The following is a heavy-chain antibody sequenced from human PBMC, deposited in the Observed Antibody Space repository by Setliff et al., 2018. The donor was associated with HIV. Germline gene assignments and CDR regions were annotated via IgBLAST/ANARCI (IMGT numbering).Heavy chain of an antibody. Sequence: PGESLKISCAASGFIFSSHGMHWVRQAPGKGLEWVAFIRYDESDKQYADSVKGRFTISRDNSKNSLYLQINSLRAEDTAVYYCAKCGGTCWHNFFGPWGQGTLVTVSS. CDR3: AKCGGTCWHNFFGP. CDR2: IRYDESDK. CDR1: GFIFSSHG. J-gene: IGHJ5*02. V-gene: IGHV3-30*02. D-gene: IGHD2-15*01.